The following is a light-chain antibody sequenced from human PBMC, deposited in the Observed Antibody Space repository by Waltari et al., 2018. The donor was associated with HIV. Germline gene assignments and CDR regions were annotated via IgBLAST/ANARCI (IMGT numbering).Light chain of an antibody. CDR1: SSTLGSNY. Sequence: QSVLTQPPSASGTPGQRVTISCSGSSSTLGSNYVYWYQQLPGTAPKLLIYRNNQRPSGVPARFSGSKSGTSASLAISGLRSEDEADYYCAAWDDSLSGQWVFGGGTKVTVL. CDR3: AAWDDSLSGQWV. J-gene: IGLJ3*02. V-gene: IGLV1-47*01. CDR2: RNN.